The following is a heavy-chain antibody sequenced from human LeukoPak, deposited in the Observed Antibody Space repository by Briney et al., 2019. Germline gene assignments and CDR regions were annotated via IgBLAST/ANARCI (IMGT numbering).Heavy chain of an antibody. J-gene: IGHJ6*04. CDR1: GGSFSGYY. CDR2: INHSGST. V-gene: IGHV4-34*01. Sequence: SETLSLTCAVYGGSFSGYYWSWIRQPPGKGLEWIGEINHSGSTNYNPSLKSRVTISVDTSKNQFSLKLSSVTAADTAVYYCARVNPAPAAMPTDPYYYYYGMDVWGKGTTVTVSS. D-gene: IGHD2-2*01. CDR3: ARVNPAPAAMPTDPYYYYYGMDV.